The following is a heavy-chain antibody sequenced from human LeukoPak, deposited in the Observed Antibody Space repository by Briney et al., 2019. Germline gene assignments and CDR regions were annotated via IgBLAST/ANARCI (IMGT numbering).Heavy chain of an antibody. D-gene: IGHD1-26*01. Sequence: GGSLRLSCAASGFTFSNAWMSWVRQAPGKGLEWVSVISGSGVSTYYADSVKGRFTISRDNSKNTLYLQMNSLRAEDTAVYYCAKSGSYEYYFDYWGQGTLVTVSS. CDR1: GFTFSNAW. CDR2: ISGSGVST. CDR3: AKSGSYEYYFDY. J-gene: IGHJ4*02. V-gene: IGHV3-23*01.